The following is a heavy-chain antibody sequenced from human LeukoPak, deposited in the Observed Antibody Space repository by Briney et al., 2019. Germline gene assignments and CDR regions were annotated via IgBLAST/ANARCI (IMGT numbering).Heavy chain of an antibody. CDR3: ARDPDVYCSSTSCLFGP. Sequence: ASVKVSCKASGGTFSSYAISWVRRAPGRGLEWMGGIIPIFGTANYAQKFQGRVTITTDESTSTAYMELSSLRSEDTAVYYCARDPDVYCSSTSCLFGPWGQGTLVTVSS. D-gene: IGHD2-2*01. CDR1: GGTFSSYA. J-gene: IGHJ5*02. CDR2: IIPIFGTA. V-gene: IGHV1-69*05.